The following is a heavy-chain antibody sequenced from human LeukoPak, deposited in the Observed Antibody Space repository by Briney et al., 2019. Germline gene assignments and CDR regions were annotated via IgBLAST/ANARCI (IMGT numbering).Heavy chain of an antibody. CDR2: IKHDGGET. CDR3: ARGYCTYSTCYAGAFDI. D-gene: IGHD2-8*01. J-gene: IGHJ3*02. Sequence: GGSLRLSCAASGFTFSSYTMTWVRQAPGKGLEWVANIKHDGGETYYVDSVRGRFTISRDNAENSLYLQMNSLRVEDTAVYYCARGYCTYSTCYAGAFDIWGQGTMVTVSS. V-gene: IGHV3-7*04. CDR1: GFTFSSYT.